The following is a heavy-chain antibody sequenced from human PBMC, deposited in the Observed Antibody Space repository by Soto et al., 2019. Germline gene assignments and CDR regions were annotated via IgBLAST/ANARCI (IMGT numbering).Heavy chain of an antibody. Sequence: CLTLSCEASRSTVSIFAADWVWQPQGKGLEWVAVISYDGKSTYYTGSVKGRFTISTDNSKSTVSLQMNSLRPEDTAVFYCARDACSSTSSFAGGFGGYHFGSWGQGTLVTVSS. CDR2: ISYDGKST. CDR3: ARDACSSTSSFAGGFGGYHFGS. D-gene: IGHD2-2*01. CDR1: RSTVSIFA. V-gene: IGHV3-30*03. J-gene: IGHJ4*02.